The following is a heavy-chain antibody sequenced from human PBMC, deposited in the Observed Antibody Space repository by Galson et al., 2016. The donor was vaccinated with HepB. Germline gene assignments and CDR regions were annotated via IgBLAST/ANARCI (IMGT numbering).Heavy chain of an antibody. CDR1: GVTFSSYV. J-gene: IGHJ4*02. D-gene: IGHD5-12*01. CDR2: ISHEGSNK. Sequence: LRLSCAASGVTFSSYVMHWVRQAPGKGLEWVAAISHEGSNKYYADSVKGRFTISRDNSKNTLYLQMNSLRIEDTGVYYCARGIRWLQPLSPHYFDYWGQGTLVTVSS. V-gene: IGHV3-30*04. CDR3: ARGIRWLQPLSPHYFDY.